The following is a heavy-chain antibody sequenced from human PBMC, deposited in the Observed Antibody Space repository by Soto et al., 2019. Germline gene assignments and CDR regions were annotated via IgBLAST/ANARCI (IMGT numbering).Heavy chain of an antibody. CDR1: GGSISSYY. D-gene: IGHD1-26*01. J-gene: IGHJ4*02. CDR2: IYYSGST. CDR3: ARAYSGSYFDY. V-gene: IGHV4-59*01. Sequence: PSDTLSLTCTVSGGSISSYYWSWIRQPPGKGLEWIGYIYYSGSTNYNPSLKSRVTISVDTSKNQFSLKLSSVTAADTAVYYCARAYSGSYFDYWGQGTLVTVSS.